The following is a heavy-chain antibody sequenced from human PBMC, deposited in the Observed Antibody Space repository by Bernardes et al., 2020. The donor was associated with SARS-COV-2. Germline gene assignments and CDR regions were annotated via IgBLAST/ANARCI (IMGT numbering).Heavy chain of an antibody. J-gene: IGHJ4*02. V-gene: IGHV4-34*01. CDR1: GGSFSGYY. Sequence: SETPSLTCAVYGGSFSGYYWSWIRQPPGKGLEWIGEMNHSGYTNYNPSLKSRVTISVDTSKNQFSLKLSSVTAADTAVYYCARGGQSSSWYIPRGTLFYWGQGTLVTVSS. CDR2: MNHSGYT. D-gene: IGHD6-13*01. CDR3: ARGGQSSSWYIPRGTLFY.